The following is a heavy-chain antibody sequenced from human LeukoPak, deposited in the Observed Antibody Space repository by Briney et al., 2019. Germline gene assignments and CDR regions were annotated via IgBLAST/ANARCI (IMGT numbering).Heavy chain of an antibody. J-gene: IGHJ4*02. CDR2: IYYSGST. Sequence: SETLSLTCTVSGGSISSSGYYWGWIRQPPGKGLEWIGTIYYSGSTYYNPSLKSRVTLSVDTSKNQFSLKLSSVTAADTAVYYCAAYSSGYYYFDFWGQGTLVTVSS. CDR3: AAYSSGYYYFDF. V-gene: IGHV4-39*01. CDR1: GGSISSSGYY. D-gene: IGHD3-22*01.